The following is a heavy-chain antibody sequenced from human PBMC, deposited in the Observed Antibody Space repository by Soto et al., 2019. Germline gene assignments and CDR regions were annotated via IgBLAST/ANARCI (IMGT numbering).Heavy chain of an antibody. J-gene: IGHJ6*03. Sequence: QVQLQESGPGLVKPSETLSLTCTVSGGSISSYYWSWIRQPPGKGLEWIGYIYYSGSTNYNPSLKSRVTISVDTSKNQFSLKLSSVTAADTAVYYCARTKEGVHLGELSLFSHYYYYMDVWGKGTTVTVSS. D-gene: IGHD3-16*02. CDR3: ARTKEGVHLGELSLFSHYYYYMDV. CDR1: GGSISSYY. V-gene: IGHV4-59*08. CDR2: IYYSGST.